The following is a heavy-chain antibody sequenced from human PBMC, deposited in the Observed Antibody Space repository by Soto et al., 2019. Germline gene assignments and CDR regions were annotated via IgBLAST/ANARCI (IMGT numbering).Heavy chain of an antibody. V-gene: IGHV3-21*01. D-gene: IGHD3-22*01. J-gene: IGHJ4*02. CDR3: ARGPNYYDSSAYALDY. CDR2: ISSSSYI. CDR1: GFTFSSYS. Sequence: GGSLRLSCAASGFTFSSYSMNWVRQAPGKGLEWVSSISSSSYIYYADSVKGRFTISRDNAKNSLYLQMNSLRAEDTAVYYCARGPNYYDSSAYALDYWGQGTLVTVSS.